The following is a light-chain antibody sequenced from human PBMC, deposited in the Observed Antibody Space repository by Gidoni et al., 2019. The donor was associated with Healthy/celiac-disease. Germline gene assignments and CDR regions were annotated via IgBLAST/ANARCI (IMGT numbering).Light chain of an antibody. CDR2: GAS. CDR3: QQYGSSPLT. J-gene: IGKJ5*01. CDR1: QSVSSSY. V-gene: IGKV3-20*01. Sequence: EIVLTQSPGTLSLSPGERATLSCRASQSVSSSYLAWYKQKPGQAPRLLIYGASSRATGSPDRFSGSLSRTDFTLTIIRLEPADFAVYYCQQYGSSPLTFGQGTRLEI.